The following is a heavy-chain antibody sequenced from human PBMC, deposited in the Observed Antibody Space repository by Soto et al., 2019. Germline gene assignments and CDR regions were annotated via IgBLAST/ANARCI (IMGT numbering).Heavy chain of an antibody. CDR1: GFTFSSYG. D-gene: IGHD3-10*01. J-gene: IGHJ4*02. V-gene: IGHV3-33*01. CDR3: ARALLRVPFDY. CDR2: IWYDGSNK. Sequence: GGSLRLSCAASGFTFSSYGMHWVRQAPGKGLEWVAVIWYDGSNKYYADSVKGRFTISRDNSKNTLYLQMNSLRAEDTAVYYCARALLRVPFDYWGQGTLVTVSS.